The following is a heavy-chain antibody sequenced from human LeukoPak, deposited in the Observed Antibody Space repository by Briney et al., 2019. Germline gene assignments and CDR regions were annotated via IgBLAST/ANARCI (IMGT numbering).Heavy chain of an antibody. CDR1: GGSISSSIYY. V-gene: IGHV4-39*01. Sequence: SETLSLTCTVSGGSISSSIYYWGWIRQPPGKGLEWIGSFYYSGSTYSNPSLKSRVTISVDTSKKQSSLNLSSVTAADTAVYYCARHFGPRNAEYFQHWGQGTPVTVSS. J-gene: IGHJ1*01. CDR2: FYYSGST. CDR3: ARHFGPRNAEYFQH. D-gene: IGHD3-3*01.